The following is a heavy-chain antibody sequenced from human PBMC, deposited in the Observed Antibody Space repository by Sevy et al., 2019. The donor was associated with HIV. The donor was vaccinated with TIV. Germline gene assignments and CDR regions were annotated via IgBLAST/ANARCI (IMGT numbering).Heavy chain of an antibody. CDR1: GGTFSSYA. V-gene: IGHV1-69*13. Sequence: ASVKVSCKASGGTFSSYAISWVRQAPGQGLEWMGGILPILGTANYAQKFQGRVTITADESTSTAYMELRGLRSEDTAVYYCARDREYDILTGLNWFDPWGQGTLVTVSS. J-gene: IGHJ5*02. CDR3: ARDREYDILTGLNWFDP. D-gene: IGHD3-9*01. CDR2: ILPILGTA.